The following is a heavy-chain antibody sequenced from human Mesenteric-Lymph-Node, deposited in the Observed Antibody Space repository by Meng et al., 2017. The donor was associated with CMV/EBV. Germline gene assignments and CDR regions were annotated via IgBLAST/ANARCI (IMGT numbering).Heavy chain of an antibody. Sequence: GPLQPWGAGLLKPPETLSLTGAVYGGSFSGYYWSWIRQPPGKGLEWIGEINHSGSTNYNPSPKSRDTISVDTSKNQFSLKLSSVTAADTAVYYCARHQRWLKSEGGFNYWGQGTLVTVSS. CDR3: ARHQRWLKSEGGFNY. D-gene: IGHD4-23*01. CDR2: INHSGST. V-gene: IGHV4-34*01. CDR1: GGSFSGYY. J-gene: IGHJ4*02.